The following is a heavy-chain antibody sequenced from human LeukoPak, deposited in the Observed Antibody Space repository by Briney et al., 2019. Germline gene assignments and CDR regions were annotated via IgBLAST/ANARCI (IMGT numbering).Heavy chain of an antibody. J-gene: IGHJ3*02. CDR1: GFTISNYW. CDR2: KKQDSSSK. D-gene: IGHD2-2*01. V-gene: IGHV3-7*01. CDR3: AKFNTNPGHALDI. Sequence: GGSLRLSCAASGFTISNYWMTWVRQAPRKVLELVANKKQDSSSKYYADSVRGRFTISRDNADNSLYLQMNSLRAEDTAVYYCAKFNTNPGHALDIWGQGTMVTVSS.